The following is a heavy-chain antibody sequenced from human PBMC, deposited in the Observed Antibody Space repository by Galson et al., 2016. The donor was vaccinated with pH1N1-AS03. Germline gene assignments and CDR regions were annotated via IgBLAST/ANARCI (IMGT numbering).Heavy chain of an antibody. V-gene: IGHV4-39*07. D-gene: IGHD2-15*01. J-gene: IGHJ5*02. CDR2: VSARGTT. Sequence: SETLSLTCSVSGASVSHYASYWGWIRQAPGKGLEWIATVSARGTTYHNPSLDSRLSISLDTSKNHFSLTLTSVTAADTAMYYCARDRRDGSGGSCSQDGWFDPWGQGSLVVVSS. CDR1: GASVSHYASY. CDR3: ARDRRDGSGGSCSQDGWFDP.